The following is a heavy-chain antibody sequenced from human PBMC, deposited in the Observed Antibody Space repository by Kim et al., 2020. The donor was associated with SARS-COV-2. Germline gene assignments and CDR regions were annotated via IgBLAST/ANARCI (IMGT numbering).Heavy chain of an antibody. CDR3: AREGRDSSPYRGFDY. CDR1: GYSFTGYY. D-gene: IGHD6-13*01. J-gene: IGHJ4*02. CDR2: INPNNGDT. Sequence: ASVKVSCKASGYSFTGYYMHWVRQAPGQGLEWMGWINPNNGDTRYAQNFQGRLSITRNTPISTAYMELSSLTSDDTALYYCAREGRDSSPYRGFDYWGQGALVTVSS. V-gene: IGHV1-2*02.